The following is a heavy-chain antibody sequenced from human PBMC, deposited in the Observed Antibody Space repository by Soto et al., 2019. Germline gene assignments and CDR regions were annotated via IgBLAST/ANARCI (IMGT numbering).Heavy chain of an antibody. V-gene: IGHV3-23*01. CDR1: GFTFSSYA. D-gene: IGHD6-19*01. Sequence: GGSLRLSCAASGFTFSSYAMSWVRQAPGKGLEWVSAISGSGGSTYYADSVKGRFTISRDNSKSTLYLQMNSLRAEDTAVYYCAKGGVNGWYLLEFDYWGQGTLVTVSS. J-gene: IGHJ4*02. CDR3: AKGGVNGWYLLEFDY. CDR2: ISGSGGST.